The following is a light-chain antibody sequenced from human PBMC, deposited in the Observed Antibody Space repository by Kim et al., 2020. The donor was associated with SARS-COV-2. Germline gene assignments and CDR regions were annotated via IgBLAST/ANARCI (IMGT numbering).Light chain of an antibody. Sequence: DIQMTQSPSSVSASVGDRVTIFCRASQRINNWVVCFQQKPGKAPKLLVYDASTLQSGVSSRFSGSGSGTDFTLTINNLQPDDFATYYCQQANSFPHTFGQGTKLEI. CDR3: QQANSFPHT. CDR1: QRINNW. CDR2: DAS. V-gene: IGKV1-12*01. J-gene: IGKJ2*01.